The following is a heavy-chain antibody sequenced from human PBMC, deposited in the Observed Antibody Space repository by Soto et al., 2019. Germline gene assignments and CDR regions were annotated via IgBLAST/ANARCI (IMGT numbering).Heavy chain of an antibody. CDR3: ATSRINMIRGVFYYGLDV. V-gene: IGHV1-8*01. Sequence: QEQLEQSGAEVKKPGASVKVSCKASGYSFTKYDFNWVRQATGQGLEWLGWVNPISGSTENAQNFQGRVTLTVNTSTSTAFMELSSLRSGDTAIYYCATSRINMIRGVFYYGLDVWGHGTTVTVSS. D-gene: IGHD3-10*01. CDR2: VNPISGST. CDR1: GYSFTKYD. J-gene: IGHJ6*02.